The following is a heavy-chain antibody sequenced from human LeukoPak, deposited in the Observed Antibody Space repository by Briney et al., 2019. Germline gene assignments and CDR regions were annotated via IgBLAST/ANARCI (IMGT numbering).Heavy chain of an antibody. CDR3: ARDADYGGSPDAFDI. CDR1: GFTVSGNH. J-gene: IGHJ3*02. CDR2: IYSGGTT. D-gene: IGHD4-23*01. V-gene: IGHV3-53*01. Sequence: GGSLRLSCAASGFTVSGNHMSWVRQASGKGLNWVSIIYSGGTTYYADSVKGRFTISRDNSKNTLYLQMNSLRAEDTAVYYCARDADYGGSPDAFDIWGRGTIVTVSS.